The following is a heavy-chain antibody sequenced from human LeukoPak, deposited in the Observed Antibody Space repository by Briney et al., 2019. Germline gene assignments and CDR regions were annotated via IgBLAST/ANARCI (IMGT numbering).Heavy chain of an antibody. CDR1: GFTFNSYT. J-gene: IGHJ1*01. V-gene: IGHV3-21*01. Sequence: PGRSLRLSCAASGFTFNSYTMNWVRQAPGKGLEWVSSISSSSSYIYYADSVKGRFTISRDNAKNSLYLQMNSLRAEDTALYYCARDMSYGDYEDAEYFQHWGQGTLVTVSS. D-gene: IGHD4-17*01. CDR3: ARDMSYGDYEDAEYFQH. CDR2: ISSSSSYI.